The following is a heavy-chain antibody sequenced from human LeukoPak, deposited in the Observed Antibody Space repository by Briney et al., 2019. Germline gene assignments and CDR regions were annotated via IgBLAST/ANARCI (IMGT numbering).Heavy chain of an antibody. J-gene: IGHJ4*02. V-gene: IGHV3-23*01. CDR2: ISGSGGST. CDR3: AKDIVVVTAYTPPYYFDY. D-gene: IGHD2-21*02. CDR1: GFTFSSYA. Sequence: PGGSLRLSCAASGFTFSSYAMSWVRQAPGKGLEWVSAISGSGGSTYYADSVKGRFTISRDNSKNTLYLQMNSLRAEDTAVYYCAKDIVVVTAYTPPYYFDYWGQGPWSPSPQ.